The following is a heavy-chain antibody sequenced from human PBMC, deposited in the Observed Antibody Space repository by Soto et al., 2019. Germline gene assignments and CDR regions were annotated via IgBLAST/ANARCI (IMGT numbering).Heavy chain of an antibody. J-gene: IGHJ4*02. Sequence: LRLSCAASGFTFSSYAMSWVRQAPGKGLEWVSAISGSGGSTYYADSVKGRFTISRDNSKNTLYLQMNSLRAEDTAVYYCAKDLWFGELFDYWGQGTLVTVPQ. CDR3: AKDLWFGELFDY. CDR2: ISGSGGST. D-gene: IGHD3-10*01. V-gene: IGHV3-23*01. CDR1: GFTFSSYA.